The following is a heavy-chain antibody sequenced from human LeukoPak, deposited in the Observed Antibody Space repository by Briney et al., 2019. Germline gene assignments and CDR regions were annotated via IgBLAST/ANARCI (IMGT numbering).Heavy chain of an antibody. J-gene: IGHJ4*02. CDR1: GYSFTSYW. D-gene: IGHD2-2*01. Sequence: GESLKISCKGSGYSFTSYWISWVRQMPGKGLEWMGRIDPSDSYTNYSPSFQGHVTISADKSISTAYLQWSSLKASDTAMYYCARRDCSGTSCYPRERYFDYWGQGTLVTVSS. CDR2: IDPSDSYT. V-gene: IGHV5-10-1*01. CDR3: ARRDCSGTSCYPRERYFDY.